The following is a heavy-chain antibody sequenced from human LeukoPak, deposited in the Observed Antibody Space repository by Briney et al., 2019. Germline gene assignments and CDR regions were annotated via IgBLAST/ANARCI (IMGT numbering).Heavy chain of an antibody. CDR3: VRGSYYFDY. CDR1: GGSISRYY. V-gene: IGHV4-59*01. Sequence: SETLSLTCTVSGGSISRYYWSWIRQPPGKGLEWIGYIYYSGSTNYNTSLKSRVTISVDTSKNQFSLRLTSVTAADTAVYYCVRGSYYFDYRGQGTLVTVSS. J-gene: IGHJ4*02. CDR2: IYYSGST.